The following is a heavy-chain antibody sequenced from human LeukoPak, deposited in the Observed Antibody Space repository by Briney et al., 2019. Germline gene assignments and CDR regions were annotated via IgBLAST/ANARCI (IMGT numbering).Heavy chain of an antibody. V-gene: IGHV4-31*03. CDR1: GGSISSGGYY. Sequence: PSQTLSLTCTVSGGSISSGGYYWSWIRQHPGKGLEWIGYIYYSGSTYYNPSLKSRVTISVDTSKNQFSLKLSSVTAADTAVYYCARVGWDYGSGSYYFGYWGQGTLVTVSS. J-gene: IGHJ4*02. CDR2: IYYSGST. CDR3: ARVGWDYGSGSYYFGY. D-gene: IGHD3-10*01.